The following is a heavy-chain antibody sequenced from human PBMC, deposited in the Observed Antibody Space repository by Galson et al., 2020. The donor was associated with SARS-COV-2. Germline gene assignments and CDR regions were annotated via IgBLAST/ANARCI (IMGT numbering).Heavy chain of an antibody. CDR3: AKALSDMVQDAFDI. J-gene: IGHJ3*02. CDR2: ISWNSGSI. D-gene: IGHD5-18*01. V-gene: IGHV3-9*01. Sequence: GGSLRLSCAASGFTFDDYAMHWVRQAPGKGLEWVSGISWNSGSIGYADSVKGRFTISRDNAKNSLYLQMNSLRAEDTALYYCAKALSDMVQDAFDIWGQGTMVTVSS. CDR1: GFTFDDYA.